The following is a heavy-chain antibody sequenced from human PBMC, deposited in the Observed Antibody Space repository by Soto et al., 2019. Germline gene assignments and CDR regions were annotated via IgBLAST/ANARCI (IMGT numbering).Heavy chain of an antibody. Sequence: SETLSLTCTVSGGSISGGVGGLYYWSWIRQPPGKGLEWIGYIYDSGSTYYNPSLKSRVTISVDTSKNQFSLRLSSVTAADTAVYYCAREVIPLTTDWYFDLWGRGTLVTGSS. V-gene: IGHV4-30-4*01. CDR2: IYDSGST. CDR3: AREVIPLTTDWYFDL. CDR1: GGSISGGVGGLYY. D-gene: IGHD4-17*01. J-gene: IGHJ2*01.